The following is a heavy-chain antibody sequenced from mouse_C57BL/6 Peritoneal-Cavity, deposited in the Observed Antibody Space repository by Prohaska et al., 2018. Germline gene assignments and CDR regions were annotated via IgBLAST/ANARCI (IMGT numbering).Heavy chain of an antibody. CDR2: INPSNGGT. V-gene: IGHV1-53*01. D-gene: IGHD1-1*01. Sequence: QVQLQQPGTELVTPGASVKLSCKASGYTFTSYWMHWVKQRPGQGLEWIGNINPSNGGTNYKEKFKSKATLTVDKSSSTAYMQLSSRTSEDSAVYYCARGAYGSSYDYWGQSNTLSVSS. CDR1: GYTFTSYW. CDR3: ARGAYGSSYDY. J-gene: IGHJ2*01.